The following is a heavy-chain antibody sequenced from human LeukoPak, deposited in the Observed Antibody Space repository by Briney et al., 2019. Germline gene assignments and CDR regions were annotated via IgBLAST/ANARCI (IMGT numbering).Heavy chain of an antibody. Sequence: GESLKISCKGSGYSFTSYWIAWVRQMPEKGLEWMGIIYPRDSDIRYNPPFQGQVTISADKSISTAYLQWSSLKASDTAMYYCARMIGLGEVSPYFDYWGQGTLVTVSS. CDR2: IYPRDSDI. CDR3: ARMIGLGEVSPYFDY. V-gene: IGHV5-51*01. CDR1: GYSFTSYW. J-gene: IGHJ4*02. D-gene: IGHD3-16*02.